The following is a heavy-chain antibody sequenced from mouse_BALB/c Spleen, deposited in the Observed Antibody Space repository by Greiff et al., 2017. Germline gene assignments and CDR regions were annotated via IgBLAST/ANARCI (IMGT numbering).Heavy chain of an antibody. Sequence: DVQLQESGPGLVKPSRSLSLTCTVTGYSITSDYAWNWIRQFPGNKLEWMGYISYSGSTSYNPSLKSRISITRDTSKNQFFLQLNSVTTEDTATYYCARGEYGPFAYWGQGTLVTVSA. J-gene: IGHJ3*01. CDR1: GYSITSDYA. V-gene: IGHV3-2*02. D-gene: IGHD2-10*02. CDR3: ARGEYGPFAY. CDR2: ISYSGST.